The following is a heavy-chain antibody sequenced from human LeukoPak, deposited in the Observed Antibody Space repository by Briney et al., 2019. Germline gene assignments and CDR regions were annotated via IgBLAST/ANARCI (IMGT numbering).Heavy chain of an antibody. D-gene: IGHD1-26*01. Sequence: GGSLRLSCAASGFTLSSYGMNWVRQAPGKGLEWVSFISNGGDTIHYADSVKGRFTISRDNAKNSLHLQMNSLRAEDTAVYYCARDLSGSYSFYYYGLDVWSQGTTVTVSS. V-gene: IGHV3-48*03. CDR3: ARDLSGSYSFYYYGLDV. J-gene: IGHJ6*02. CDR1: GFTLSSYG. CDR2: ISNGGDTI.